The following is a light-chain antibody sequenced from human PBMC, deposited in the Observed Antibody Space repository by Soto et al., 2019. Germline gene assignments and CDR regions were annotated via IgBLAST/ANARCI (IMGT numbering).Light chain of an antibody. V-gene: IGLV1-44*01. CDR3: AVWDAGLNGPGVI. Sequence: QSVLTQPPSASGTPGQRVTISCSGSSSNIGSNTVNWYQQLPGTAPKLLIYRNNQRPSGVPDRFSGSKSGTSASLAISGLQSEDEADYYCAVWDAGLNGPGVIFGGGTKLTVL. CDR1: SSNIGSNT. CDR2: RNN. J-gene: IGLJ2*01.